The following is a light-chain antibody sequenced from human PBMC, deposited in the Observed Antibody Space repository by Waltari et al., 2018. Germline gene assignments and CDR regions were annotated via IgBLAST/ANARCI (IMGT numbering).Light chain of an antibody. CDR3: SSWDDSLSGVV. J-gene: IGLJ2*01. V-gene: IGLV1-47*01. CDR1: NSHIARNY. CDR2: KND. Sequence: QSVLTHPPSASGTPGQRVPMSCSGSNSHIARNYVYWYQQLPGTAPKLLIYKNDLRPSGVPDRISGSKSGTSASLAISGLRSEDEADYYCSSWDDSLSGVVLGGGTKLTVL.